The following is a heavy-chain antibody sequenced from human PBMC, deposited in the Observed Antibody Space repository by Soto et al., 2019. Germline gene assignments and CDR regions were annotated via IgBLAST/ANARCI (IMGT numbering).Heavy chain of an antibody. CDR2: MNPNSGET. V-gene: IGHV1-8*01. J-gene: IGHJ5*02. Sequence: QEQLVQSGAEVKKPGASVKVSCKTSGYTFTAYDINWVRQATGQGLEWIGWMNPNSGETGYAQKFQGRVTMTRRASLSTAYLELSSLRSEDTAVYYCARVAVAARTRWYNWFDPWGQGTLVTVSS. CDR1: GYTFTAYD. CDR3: ARVAVAARTRWYNWFDP. D-gene: IGHD2-15*01.